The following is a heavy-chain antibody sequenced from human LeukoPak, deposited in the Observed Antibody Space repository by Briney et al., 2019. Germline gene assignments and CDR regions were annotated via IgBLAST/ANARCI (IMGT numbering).Heavy chain of an antibody. D-gene: IGHD4-23*01. CDR1: GYSISSGYY. V-gene: IGHV4-38-2*02. J-gene: IGHJ4*02. CDR2: IYHSGST. Sequence: SETLSLTCTVSGYSISSGYYWGWIRQPPGKGLEWIGSIYHSGSTYYNPSLKSRVTISVDTSKNQFSLKLSSVTAADTAVYYCAVGSTTVVTHYDYWGQGTLVTVSS. CDR3: AVGSTTVVTHYDY.